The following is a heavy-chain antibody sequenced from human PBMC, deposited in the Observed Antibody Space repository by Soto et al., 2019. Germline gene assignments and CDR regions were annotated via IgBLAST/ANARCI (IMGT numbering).Heavy chain of an antibody. V-gene: IGHV3-21*01. CDR3: ARRLPPSGNFQH. CDR1: GFTFSSYS. J-gene: IGHJ1*01. CDR2: ISSSSSYI. D-gene: IGHD3-10*01. Sequence: ESGGGLVKPGGSLRLSCAASGFTFSSYSMNWVRQAPGKGLEWVSSISSSSSYIYYADSVKGRFTISRDNAKNSLYLQMNSLRAEDTAVYYCARRLPPSGNFQHWGQGTLVTVSS.